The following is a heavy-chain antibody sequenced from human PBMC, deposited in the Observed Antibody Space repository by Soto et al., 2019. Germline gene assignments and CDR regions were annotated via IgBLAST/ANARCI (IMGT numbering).Heavy chain of an antibody. CDR3: ALGRSGDTETRSDC. D-gene: IGHD3-10*01. CDR2: VSGSGAST. CDR1: GFLLSNYA. V-gene: IGHV3-23*01. Sequence: GGCLGLSCVTSGFLLSNYAMSWVRQAPGKGPEWVSGVSGSGASTDYADSILGRFSISRDNAKNTRYLQMSSLRGEDTAVYYFALGRSGDTETRSDCCGQGTLVTVSS. J-gene: IGHJ4*02.